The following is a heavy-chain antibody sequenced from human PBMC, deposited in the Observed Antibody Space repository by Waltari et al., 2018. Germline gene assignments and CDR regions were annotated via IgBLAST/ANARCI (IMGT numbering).Heavy chain of an antibody. Sequence: EVQLVQSGVEVKKPGESLKISCKGSGYTFTSYWIGWVRQLPGKGLEWMAIIYPGDSDSRYSPPFQGQVTISVDKSINTAYLQWNNLKTSDSAIYYCARLEVMATGKYYFDYWGQGTLVTVSS. CDR3: ARLEVMATGKYYFDY. D-gene: IGHD2-21*01. V-gene: IGHV5-51*01. CDR2: IYPGDSDS. CDR1: GYTFTSYW. J-gene: IGHJ4*02.